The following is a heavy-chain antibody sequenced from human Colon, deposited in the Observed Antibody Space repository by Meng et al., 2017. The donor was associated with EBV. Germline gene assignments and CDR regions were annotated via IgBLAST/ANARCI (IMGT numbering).Heavy chain of an antibody. CDR3: ARGKQDAWELLAY. CDR1: GVSISSNIR. Sequence: QVKLKEPGPGLVKPSGTLSLTCGVSGVSISSNIRWTWVRQPPGKGLEWIGDIDDSGGTNYNPSLNSRISISLDKSKNHFSLKVNSVTAADTAVYYCARGKQDAWELLAYWGQGALVTVSS. J-gene: IGHJ4*02. CDR2: IDDSGGT. V-gene: IGHV4-4*02. D-gene: IGHD1-26*01.